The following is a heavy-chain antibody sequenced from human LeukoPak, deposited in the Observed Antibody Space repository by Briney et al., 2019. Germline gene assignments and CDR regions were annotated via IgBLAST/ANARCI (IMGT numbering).Heavy chain of an antibody. CDR1: GGSFSGYY. V-gene: IGHV4-34*01. CDR2: INHSGST. CDR3: ARGHSSGWYGY. Sequence: SETLSLTCAVYGGSFSGYYWSWIRQPPGKGLEWIGEINHSGSTNYNPSLKSRVTISVDTSKNQFSLKLSSVTAGDTAVYYCARGHSSGWYGYWGQGTLVTVSS. D-gene: IGHD6-19*01. J-gene: IGHJ4*02.